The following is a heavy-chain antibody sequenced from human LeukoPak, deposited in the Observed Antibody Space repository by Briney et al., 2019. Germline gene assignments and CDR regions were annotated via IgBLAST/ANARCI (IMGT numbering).Heavy chain of an antibody. CDR1: GGSISSYY. CDR3: AREATRSGSSDYYHFVY. J-gene: IGHJ4*02. CDR2: VYTSGNT. V-gene: IGHV4-4*07. D-gene: IGHD3-22*01. Sequence: SETLSLTCTVSGGSISSYYWSWIRQPAGKGLKWIGRVYTSGNTNYNPSLKSRVTMSVDTSKNQFSLKLSSVTAADTAVYYCAREATRSGSSDYYHFVYSGQGTLVTVSS.